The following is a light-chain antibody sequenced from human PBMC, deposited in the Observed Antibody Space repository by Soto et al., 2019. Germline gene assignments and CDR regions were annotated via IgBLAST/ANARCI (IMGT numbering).Light chain of an antibody. J-gene: IGKJ1*01. CDR3: QQYGSLWT. CDR1: QRVSSSY. V-gene: IGKV3-20*01. CDR2: GAS. Sequence: EIVLTQSPGTLSLSPGERATLSCRASQRVSSSYLAWYQQKPGQAPRLLIYGASSRATGIPDRFSGSGSGTDFTLTISRLEPEDFAVYYCQQYGSLWTFGQGTKV.